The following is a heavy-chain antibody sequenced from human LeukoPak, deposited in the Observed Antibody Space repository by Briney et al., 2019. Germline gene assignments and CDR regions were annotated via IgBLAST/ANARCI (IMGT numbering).Heavy chain of an antibody. V-gene: IGHV1-18*01. Sequence: ASVKVSCKAFGYTFTSYGISWVRQAPGQGLEWMGWISAYNGNTNYAQKLQGRVTMTTDTSTSTAYMELRSLRSDDTAVYYCARRRITFGGDDFDYWGQGTLVTVSS. CDR1: GYTFTSYG. CDR3: ARRRITFGGDDFDY. D-gene: IGHD3-16*01. J-gene: IGHJ4*02. CDR2: ISAYNGNT.